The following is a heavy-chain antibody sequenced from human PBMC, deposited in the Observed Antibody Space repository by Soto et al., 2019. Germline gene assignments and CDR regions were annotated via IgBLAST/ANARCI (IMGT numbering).Heavy chain of an antibody. CDR1: GGSISSYY. CDR2: IYTSGST. CDR3: ASDGAYGSGSYELGYYYYGMDV. Sequence: QVQLQESGPGLVKPSETLSLTCTVSGGSISSYYWSWIRQPAGKGLEWIGRIYTSGSTNYNPSLKSRVTISVDTSKNQFSLKLSSVTAADTAVYYCASDGAYGSGSYELGYYYYGMDVWGQGTTVTVSS. V-gene: IGHV4-4*07. D-gene: IGHD3-10*01. J-gene: IGHJ6*02.